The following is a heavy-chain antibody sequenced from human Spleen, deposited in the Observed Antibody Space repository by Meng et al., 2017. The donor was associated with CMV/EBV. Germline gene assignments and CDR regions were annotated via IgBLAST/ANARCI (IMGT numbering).Heavy chain of an antibody. V-gene: IGHV1-18*04. CDR3: ARDSGSEY. D-gene: IGHD1-26*01. CDR2: ISAYNGNT. J-gene: IGHJ4*02. Sequence: ASVKVSCKASGFTFTGYYIHWMRQAPGQGLEWMGWISAYNGNTNYAQKLQGRVTMTTDTSTSTAYMELRSLRSDDTAVYYCARDSGSEYWGQGTLVTVSS. CDR1: GFTFTGYY.